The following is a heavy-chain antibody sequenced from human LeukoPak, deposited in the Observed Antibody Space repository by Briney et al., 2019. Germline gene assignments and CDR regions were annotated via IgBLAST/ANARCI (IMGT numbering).Heavy chain of an antibody. V-gene: IGHV3-23*01. CDR2: ISGSGDST. Sequence: GGSLRLSCVASGFTLRSYVMNWVRQTPGKGLEWFSSISGSGDSTFYADSVKGRFSISRDNSKNTLYLQVNGLRTEDTAVYYCTTDIPPGYNYDSSGYYRYWRQGTLVMVSS. J-gene: IGHJ4*02. D-gene: IGHD3-22*01. CDR3: TTDIPPGYNYDSSGYYRY. CDR1: GFTLRSYV.